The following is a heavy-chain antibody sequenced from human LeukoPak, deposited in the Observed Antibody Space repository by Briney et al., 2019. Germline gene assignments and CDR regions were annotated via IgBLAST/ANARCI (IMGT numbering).Heavy chain of an antibody. V-gene: IGHV4-61*02. CDR3: ARIYGSFQNYFDY. Sequence: SQTLSLTCSVSGGSISSSNYYWSWIRQPAGKGLEWIGRIYTSESTNYNPSLKSRVTISVDTSKNQFSLQLSSVTAADTAFYYCARIYGSFQNYFDYWGQGTLVTVSS. CDR2: IYTSEST. D-gene: IGHD1-26*01. J-gene: IGHJ4*02. CDR1: GGSISSSNYY.